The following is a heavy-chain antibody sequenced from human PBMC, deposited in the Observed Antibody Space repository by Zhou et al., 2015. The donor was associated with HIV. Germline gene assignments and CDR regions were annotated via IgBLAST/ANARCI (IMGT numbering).Heavy chain of an antibody. D-gene: IGHD3-22*01. Sequence: QVQLVQSGAEVKKPGSSVRVSCQASGGTFSGSDMSWVRQAPGQGLEWMGSITPMFQMETYAEKFRARLTITVDKSTRVAYMELSSLTSEDAALYFCARSSVNHDNAFDLWGQGTKVIVSS. CDR1: GGTFSGSD. CDR3: ARSSVNHDNAFDL. J-gene: IGHJ3*01. CDR2: ITPMFQME. V-gene: IGHV1-69*09.